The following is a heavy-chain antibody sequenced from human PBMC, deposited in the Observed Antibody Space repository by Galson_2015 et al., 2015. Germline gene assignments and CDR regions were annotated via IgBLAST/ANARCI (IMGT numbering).Heavy chain of an antibody. D-gene: IGHD3-10*01. CDR3: ARDAGSELLWFGELSSWFDP. V-gene: IGHV1-8*01. Sequence: SCKASGYTFTSYDINWVRQATGQGLEWMGWMNPNSGNTGYAQKFQGRVTMTRNTSISTAYMELSSLRSEDTAVYYCARDAGSELLWFGELSSWFDPWGQGTLVTVSS. CDR2: MNPNSGNT. CDR1: GYTFTSYD. J-gene: IGHJ5*02.